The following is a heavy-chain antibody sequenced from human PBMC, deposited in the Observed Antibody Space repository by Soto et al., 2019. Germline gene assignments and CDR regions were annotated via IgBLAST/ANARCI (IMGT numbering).Heavy chain of an antibody. CDR3: ARGMYYDILTGYSWFDP. Sequence: SETLSLTCTVSGGSISSYYWSWIRQPPGKGLEWIGYIYYSGSTNYNPSLKSRVTISVDTSKNQFSLKLSSVTAADTAVYYCARGMYYDILTGYSWFDPWGQGTLVTVSS. D-gene: IGHD3-9*01. V-gene: IGHV4-59*01. CDR2: IYYSGST. CDR1: GGSISSYY. J-gene: IGHJ5*02.